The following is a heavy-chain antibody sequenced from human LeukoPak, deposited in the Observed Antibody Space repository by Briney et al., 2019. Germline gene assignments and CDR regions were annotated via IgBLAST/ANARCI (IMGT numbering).Heavy chain of an antibody. D-gene: IGHD5-24*01. CDR3: ASIPGDGYKN. J-gene: IGHJ4*02. Sequence: SGPTLVKPTQTLTLTCTFSGFSLSTSGGGVGWIRQPPGKGLEWLGRVHYTGSTYFNPSLTSRVTMSVDTSKNQFSLKLSSVTAADTAVYYCASIPGDGYKNWGQGTLVTVSS. V-gene: IGHV4-39*01. CDR1: GFSLSTSGGG. CDR2: VHYTGST.